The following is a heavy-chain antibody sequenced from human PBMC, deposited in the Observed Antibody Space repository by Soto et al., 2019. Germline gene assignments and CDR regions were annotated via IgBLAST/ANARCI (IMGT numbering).Heavy chain of an antibody. Sequence: PGGSLRLSCAASGFTFDDYAMHWVRQAPGKGLEWVSGISWNSGSIGYADSVKGRFTISRDNAKNSLYLQMNSLRAEDTALYYCAKDGGYSSPRSDYYYYGMDVWGQGTTVTVSS. V-gene: IGHV3-9*01. J-gene: IGHJ6*02. D-gene: IGHD6-13*01. CDR1: GFTFDDYA. CDR2: ISWNSGSI. CDR3: AKDGGYSSPRSDYYYYGMDV.